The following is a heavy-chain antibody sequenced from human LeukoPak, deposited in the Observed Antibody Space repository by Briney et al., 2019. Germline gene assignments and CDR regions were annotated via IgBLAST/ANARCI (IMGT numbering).Heavy chain of an antibody. Sequence: ASVKVSCKASGYTFTSYYMHWVRQAPGQGLEWMGIINPSGGSTSCAQKFQGRVTMTRDMSTSTVYMELSSLRSEDTAVYYCARREGDLGAFDIWGQGTMVTVSS. CDR3: ARREGDLGAFDI. CDR2: INPSGGST. D-gene: IGHD3-16*01. J-gene: IGHJ3*02. CDR1: GYTFTSYY. V-gene: IGHV1-46*01.